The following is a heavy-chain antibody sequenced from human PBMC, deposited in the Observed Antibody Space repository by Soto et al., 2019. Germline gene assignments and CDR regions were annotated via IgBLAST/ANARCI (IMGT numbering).Heavy chain of an antibody. D-gene: IGHD6-6*01. V-gene: IGHV5-10-1*01. CDR3: ARHDGDSSSSGLYYYYGMDV. CDR2: IDPSDSYT. Sequence: GESLKISCKSSGYSFTSYWISWVRQMPGKGLEWMGRIDPSDSYTNYSPSFQGHVTISADKSISTAYLQWSSLKASDTAMYYCARHDGDSSSSGLYYYYGMDVWGQGTTVTVSS. CDR1: GYSFTSYW. J-gene: IGHJ6*02.